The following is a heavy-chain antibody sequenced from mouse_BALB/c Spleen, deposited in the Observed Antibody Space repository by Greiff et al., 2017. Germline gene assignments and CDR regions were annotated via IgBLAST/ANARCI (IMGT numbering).Heavy chain of an antibody. D-gene: IGHD2-2*01. Sequence: EVQVVESGGGLVQPGGSRKLSCAASGFTFSSFGMHWVRQAPEKGLEWVAYISSGSSTIYYADTVKGRFTISRDNPKNTLFLQMTSLRSEDTAMYYCARMGYETGYWYFDVWGAGTTVTVSS. CDR2: ISSGSSTI. CDR1: GFTFSSFG. V-gene: IGHV5-17*02. CDR3: ARMGYETGYWYFDV. J-gene: IGHJ1*01.